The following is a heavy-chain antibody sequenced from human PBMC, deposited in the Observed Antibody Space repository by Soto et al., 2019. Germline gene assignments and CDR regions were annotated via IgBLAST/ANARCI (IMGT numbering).Heavy chain of an antibody. CDR2: IIPIFGTA. Sequence: QVQLVQSGAEVKKPGSTVKVSCKASGGTFSSYAISWVRQAPGQGLEWMGGIIPIFGTANYAQKFQGRVTITADESTSTDYMELSSLRSEDTVVYYCARVYYGSGSRYYYYYGMDVWGQGTTVTVSS. V-gene: IGHV1-69*01. CDR3: ARVYYGSGSRYYYYYGMDV. J-gene: IGHJ6*02. D-gene: IGHD3-10*01. CDR1: GGTFSSYA.